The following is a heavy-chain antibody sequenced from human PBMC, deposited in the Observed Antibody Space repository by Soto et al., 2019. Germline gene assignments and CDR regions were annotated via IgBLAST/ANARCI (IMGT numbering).Heavy chain of an antibody. Sequence: GGSLRLFCAASGFPFRDYYMPLIRQAPGKGLECVSYISSSGTCIYYADSVKGRFTISRDHAKNALFLQMSSMRAEDTAVYYCARAYSNASDIGGQGTMVTVSS. CDR1: GFPFRDYY. CDR3: ARAYSNASDI. V-gene: IGHV3-11*01. D-gene: IGHD2-15*01. CDR2: ISSSGTCI. J-gene: IGHJ3*02.